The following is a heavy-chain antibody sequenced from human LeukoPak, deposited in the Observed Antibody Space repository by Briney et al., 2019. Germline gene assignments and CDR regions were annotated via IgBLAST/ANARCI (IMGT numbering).Heavy chain of an antibody. D-gene: IGHD3-3*01. CDR1: GGSFSGYY. CDR2: INHSGST. Sequence: PSETLSLTCAVYGGSFSGYYWSWIRQPPGKGLEWIGKINHSGSTNYNPSLKSRVTISVDTSKKQFSLKLSSVTAADTAVYYCARGRSITIFGVVIRNTCHFDYWGQGTLVTVSS. V-gene: IGHV4-34*01. CDR3: ARGRSITIFGVVIRNTCHFDY. J-gene: IGHJ4*02.